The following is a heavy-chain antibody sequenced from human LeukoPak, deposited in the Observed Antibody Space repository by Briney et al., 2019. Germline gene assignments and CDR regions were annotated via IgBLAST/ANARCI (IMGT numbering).Heavy chain of an antibody. D-gene: IGHD1-26*01. CDR3: ARDVVGATTD. CDR2: ISSSGSTI. J-gene: IGHJ4*02. V-gene: IGHV3-48*04. Sequence: GGSLRLSCAASGFTFSSYAMSWVRQAPGKGLEWVSYISSSGSTIYYADSVKGRFTISRDNAKNSLYLQTNSLRAEDTAVYYCARDVVGATTDWGQGTLVTVSS. CDR1: GFTFSSYA.